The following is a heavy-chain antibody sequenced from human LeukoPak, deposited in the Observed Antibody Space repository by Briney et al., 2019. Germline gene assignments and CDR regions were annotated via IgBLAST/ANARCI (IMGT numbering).Heavy chain of an antibody. J-gene: IGHJ4*02. V-gene: IGHV3-53*01. Sequence: GGSLRLSCAASGFTVSSNYMSWVRQAPGKGLEWVSFIYSDGSTYYADSVKGRFTISRDTSKNTLYLQMNSLRAEDTAVYFCARVVTGTTYLRLYYFDSWGQGTLVTVS. D-gene: IGHD1-7*01. CDR3: ARVVTGTTYLRLYYFDS. CDR1: GFTVSSNY. CDR2: IYSDGST.